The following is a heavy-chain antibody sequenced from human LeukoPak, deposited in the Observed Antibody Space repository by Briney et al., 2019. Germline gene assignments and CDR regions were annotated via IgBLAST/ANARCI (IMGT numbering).Heavy chain of an antibody. V-gene: IGHV3-30*07. CDR3: ARVNRGDAFDI. D-gene: IGHD3-16*02. Sequence: DSLKGRFTISGDNSKNTLYLQMNSLRAEDTAVYYCARVNRGDAFDIWGQGTLVTVSS. J-gene: IGHJ3*02.